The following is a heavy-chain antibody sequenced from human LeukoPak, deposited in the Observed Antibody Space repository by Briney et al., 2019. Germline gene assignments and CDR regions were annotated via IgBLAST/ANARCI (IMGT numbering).Heavy chain of an antibody. CDR3: VKVAAAGGHYFGY. CDR1: GFTFSSYA. J-gene: IGHJ4*02. CDR2: ISSNGGST. Sequence: PGGSLRLSCSASGFTFSSYAMHWVRRAPGKGLEYVSAISSNGGSTYYADSVKGRFTISRDNSKNTLYLQMSSLRAEDTAVYYCVKVAAAGGHYFGYWGQGTLVTVSS. V-gene: IGHV3-64D*06. D-gene: IGHD6-13*01.